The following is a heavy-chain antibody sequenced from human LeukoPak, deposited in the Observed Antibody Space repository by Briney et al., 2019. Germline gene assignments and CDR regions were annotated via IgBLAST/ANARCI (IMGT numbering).Heavy chain of an antibody. CDR1: GGSLSSYY. J-gene: IGHJ4*02. CDR3: ARGVYYDYVWGSYRPYYFDY. V-gene: IGHV4-59*01. Sequence: SETLSLTCTVSGGSLSSYYWSWMRQPPGKGLEWIGDIYYSGSTNYNPSLKSRVTISVDTSKNQFSLKLSSVTAADAAVYYCARGVYYDYVWGSYRPYYFDYWGQGTLVTVSS. CDR2: IYYSGST. D-gene: IGHD3-16*02.